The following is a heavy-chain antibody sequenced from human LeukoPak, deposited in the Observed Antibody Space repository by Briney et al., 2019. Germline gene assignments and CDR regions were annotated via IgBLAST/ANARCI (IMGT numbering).Heavy chain of an antibody. D-gene: IGHD5-18*01. Sequence: GASVKISCKASGYTFTDYYMHWMQQAPGEGLEWMGRVDPEDGETIYAEKFQGRVTITADTSTDTAYMELSSLRSEDTAVYYCAGGYSYGPDAFDIWGQGTMVTVSS. CDR2: VDPEDGET. J-gene: IGHJ3*02. CDR1: GYTFTDYY. V-gene: IGHV1-69-2*01. CDR3: AGGYSYGPDAFDI.